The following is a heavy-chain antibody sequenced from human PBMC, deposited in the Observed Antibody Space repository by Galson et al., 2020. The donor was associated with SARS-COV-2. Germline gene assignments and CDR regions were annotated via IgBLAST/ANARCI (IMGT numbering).Heavy chain of an antibody. CDR1: GGSMRSTGYY. J-gene: IGHJ3*02. CDR2: IYYSGTT. D-gene: IGHD3-9*01. Sequence: SETLSLTCTVSGGSMRSTGYYWTWIRQPPGKGLEWIGYIYYSGTTNYNPSLKSRVTISLDTSKNQFSLKLSSVTAADTAMYYCARDNRSQIDWSDQDALDIWGQGTLVTVSS. CDR3: ARDNRSQIDWSDQDALDI. V-gene: IGHV4-61*08.